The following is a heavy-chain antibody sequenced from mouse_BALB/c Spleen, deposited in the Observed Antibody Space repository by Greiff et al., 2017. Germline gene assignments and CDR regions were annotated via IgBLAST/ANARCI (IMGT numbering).Heavy chain of an antibody. D-gene: IGHD1-2*01. CDR1: GFTFSSYA. CDR2: ISSGGST. CDR3: ARGGYAGVFDY. V-gene: IGHV5-6-5*01. J-gene: IGHJ2*01. Sequence: EVQGVESGGGLVKPGGSLKLSCAASGFTFSSYAMSWVRQTPEKRLEWVASISSGGSTYYPDSVKGRFTISRDNARNILYLQMSSLRSEDTAMYYCARGGYAGVFDYWGQGTTLTVSS.